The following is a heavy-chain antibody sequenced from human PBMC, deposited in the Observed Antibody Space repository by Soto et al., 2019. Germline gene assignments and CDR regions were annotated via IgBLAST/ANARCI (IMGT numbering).Heavy chain of an antibody. D-gene: IGHD5-12*01. J-gene: IGHJ4*02. Sequence: ESGGGVVQPGRSLRRSCAASGFTFSNYGMHWVRQAPGKGLEWLAIIWYDGNKKYYADSVKGRFTISRDNSKNIFYLQTNNLRAEDTAIYHCARHQRGYNDYGGQGTLVTVSS. CDR1: GFTFSNYG. V-gene: IGHV3-33*01. CDR2: IWYDGNKK. CDR3: ARHQRGYNDY.